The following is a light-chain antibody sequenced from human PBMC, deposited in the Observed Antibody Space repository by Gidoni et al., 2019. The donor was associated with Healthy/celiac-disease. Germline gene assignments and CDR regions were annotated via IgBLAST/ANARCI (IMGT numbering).Light chain of an antibody. CDR3: QQYDNPPPLT. Sequence: DVQMTQSLSSLSASVGDRVTITCQASWDSNNYLKWYQQKLGKAPKLLIYDASKFETGAPSRISGSGSGTDFTFIISSLQPEDIATYYYQQYDNPPPLTFGGGTKVEIK. V-gene: IGKV1-33*01. J-gene: IGKJ4*01. CDR2: DAS. CDR1: WDSNNY.